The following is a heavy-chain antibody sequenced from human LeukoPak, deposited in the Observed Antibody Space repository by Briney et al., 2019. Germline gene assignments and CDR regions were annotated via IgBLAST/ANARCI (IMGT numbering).Heavy chain of an antibody. CDR2: IYPGDSDT. CDR3: ARQHYYDSSGYAFDI. V-gene: IGHV5-51*01. Sequence: GESLKISCKGSGYRFTSYWIGWVRQMPGKGLEWMGIIYPGDSDTRYSPSFQGQVTFSVDKSISTAYLQWSSLKASDTAMYYCARQHYYDSSGYAFDIWGQGTMVTVSS. J-gene: IGHJ3*02. D-gene: IGHD3-22*01. CDR1: GYRFTSYW.